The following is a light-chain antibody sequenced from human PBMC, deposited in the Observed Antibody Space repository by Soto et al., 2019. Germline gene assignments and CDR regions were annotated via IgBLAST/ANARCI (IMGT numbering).Light chain of an antibody. CDR1: SSNIGAGYD. V-gene: IGLV1-40*01. CDR3: QSYDSSLSGSI. Sequence: QSVLTQPPSVSGAPGQRVTISCTGSSSNIGAGYDVHWYQQLPGAAPQLLISDNNYRPSAVPDRFSASKSGTSASLAITGLQAEDEADYYCQSYDSSLSGSIFGGGTKVTVL. CDR2: DNN. J-gene: IGLJ2*01.